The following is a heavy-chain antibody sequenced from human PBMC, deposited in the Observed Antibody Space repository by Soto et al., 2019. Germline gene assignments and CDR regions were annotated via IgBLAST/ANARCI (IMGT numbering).Heavy chain of an antibody. J-gene: IGHJ4*02. CDR3: ARDLAAGTCDY. D-gene: IGHD6-13*01. V-gene: IGHV1-18*01. CDR2: ISAYNGNT. CDR1: GYTFNSYA. Sequence: VASVKVSCKASGYTFNSYAISWVRQAPGQGLEWMGWISAYNGNTNYAQMLQGRVTMTTDTSTSTAYMELRSLRSDDTAVYYCARDLAAGTCDYWGQGTLVTVSS.